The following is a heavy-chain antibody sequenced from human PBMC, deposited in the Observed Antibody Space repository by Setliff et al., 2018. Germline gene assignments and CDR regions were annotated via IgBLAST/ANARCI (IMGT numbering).Heavy chain of an antibody. CDR1: GLTFSSDA. Sequence: GGSLRLSCAASGLTFSSDAMTWVRQTPGKGLEWVSVISSDSGSIYYADSVKGRFTISRDNSKNTLCLQMNSLRAEDTAIYYCAKCSSWHGHYPHFNYWGQGTLVTVSS. J-gene: IGHJ4*02. CDR2: ISSDSGSI. V-gene: IGHV3-23*03. CDR3: AKCSSWHGHYPHFNY. D-gene: IGHD6-13*01.